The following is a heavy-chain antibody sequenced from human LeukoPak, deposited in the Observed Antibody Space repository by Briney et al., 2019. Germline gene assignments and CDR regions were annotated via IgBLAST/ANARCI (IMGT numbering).Heavy chain of an antibody. J-gene: IGHJ4*02. D-gene: IGHD5-12*01. V-gene: IGHV4-61*02. CDR3: ARARGYSGYDLFDY. Sequence: SQTLSLTCTVSGGSISSGSYYWSWIRQPAGKGLEWIGRIYTSGSTNYNPSLKSRVTISVDTSKNQFPLKLSSVTAADTAVYYCARARGYSGYDLFDYWGQGTLVTVSS. CDR1: GGSISSGSYY. CDR2: IYTSGST.